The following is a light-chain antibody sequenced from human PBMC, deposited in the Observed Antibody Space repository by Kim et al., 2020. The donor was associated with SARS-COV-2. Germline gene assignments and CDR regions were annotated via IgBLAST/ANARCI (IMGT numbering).Light chain of an antibody. V-gene: IGLV3-25*03. Sequence: SYELTQPPSVSVSPGQTARITCSGDALPEKQTYWYQQKSGQAPLLLIYKDSERPSGIPGRFSGSSSGTTVTLTISGVQAEDDADYYCQSADGSGTYVSGT. J-gene: IGLJ1*01. CDR1: ALPEKQ. CDR3: QSADGSGTYV. CDR2: KDS.